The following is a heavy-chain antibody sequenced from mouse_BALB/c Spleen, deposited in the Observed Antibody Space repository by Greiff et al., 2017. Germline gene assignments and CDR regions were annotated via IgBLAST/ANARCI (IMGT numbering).Heavy chain of an antibody. CDR1: GFTFSSFG. V-gene: IGHV5-17*02. CDR3: ARGDGYAMDY. CDR2: ISSGSSTI. D-gene: IGHD3-3*01. J-gene: IGHJ4*01. Sequence: EVKLVESGGGLVQPGGSRKLSCAASGFTFSSFGMHWVRQAPEKGLEWVAYISSGSSTIYYADTVKGRFTISRDNPKNTLCLQMTSLRSEDTAMYYCARGDGYAMDYWGQGTSVTVSS.